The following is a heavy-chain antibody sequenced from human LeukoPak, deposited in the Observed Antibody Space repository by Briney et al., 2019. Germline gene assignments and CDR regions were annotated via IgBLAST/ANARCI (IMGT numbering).Heavy chain of an antibody. D-gene: IGHD3-3*01. CDR1: GGSISSSSYY. J-gene: IGHJ5*02. Sequence: SETLSLTCTVSGGSISSSSYYWGWIRQPPGKGLEWIGSIYYSGSTYYNPSLKSRVTISVDTSKNQFSLKLSSVTAADTAVYYCARDGLSGSGYYYGWFDPWGQGTLVTVSS. CDR2: IYYSGST. CDR3: ARDGLSGSGYYYGWFDP. V-gene: IGHV4-39*07.